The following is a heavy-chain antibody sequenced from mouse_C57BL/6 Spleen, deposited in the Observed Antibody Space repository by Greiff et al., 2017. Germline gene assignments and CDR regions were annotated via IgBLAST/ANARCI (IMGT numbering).Heavy chain of an antibody. CDR3: VRHDYGRAMDY. CDR1: GFSFNTYA. V-gene: IGHV10-1*01. D-gene: IGHD1-1*01. Sequence: EVMLVESGGGLVQPKGSLKLSCAASGFSFNTYAMNWVRQAPGKGLEWVARIRSKSNKYATYYADSVKDRFTISRDDSESMLYLQMNNLKTEDTAMYYCVRHDYGRAMDYWGQGTSVTVSS. J-gene: IGHJ4*01. CDR2: IRSKSNKYAT.